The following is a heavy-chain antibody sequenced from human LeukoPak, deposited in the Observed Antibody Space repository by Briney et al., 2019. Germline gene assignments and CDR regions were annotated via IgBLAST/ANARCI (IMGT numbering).Heavy chain of an antibody. Sequence: GESLRLSCAASGFTFSTYAVHWVRQAPGKGLEWVGVISYDGSNTYYADSVKGRFTFSRDNSKNTLYLQMNSLRAEDTAVYYCARDSSYDSGGHYYVFDYWGQGTPVTVSS. CDR1: GFTFSTYA. CDR2: ISYDGSNT. V-gene: IGHV3-30-3*01. CDR3: ARDSSYDSGGHYYVFDY. D-gene: IGHD3-22*01. J-gene: IGHJ4*02.